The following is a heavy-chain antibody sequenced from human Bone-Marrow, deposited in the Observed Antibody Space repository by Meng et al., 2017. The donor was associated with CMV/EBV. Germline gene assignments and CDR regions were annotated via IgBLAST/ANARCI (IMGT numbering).Heavy chain of an antibody. Sequence: SETLSLTCTVSGGSISSYYWSWIRQPPGKGLEWIGYIYYSGSTNYNPSLKSRVTISVDTSKNQFSLKLSSVTAADTAVYYCVNRYSGYEDVWYFDYWGQGTRVTGSS. J-gene: IGHJ4*02. CDR1: GGSISSYY. D-gene: IGHD5-12*01. V-gene: IGHV4-59*01. CDR2: IYYSGST. CDR3: VNRYSGYEDVWYFDY.